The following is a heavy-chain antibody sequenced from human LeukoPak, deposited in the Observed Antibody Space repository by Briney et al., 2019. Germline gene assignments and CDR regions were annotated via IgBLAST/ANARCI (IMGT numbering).Heavy chain of an antibody. V-gene: IGHV4-4*09. CDR1: GGPISSYY. D-gene: IGHD1-14*01. Sequence: SETLSLTCTVSGGPISSYYWSWIRQPPGKGLEWIGYIYTSGSTNYNPSLKSRVTISVDTSKNQFSLKLSSVTAAVTAVYYCARCNPYFDYWGQGTLVTVSS. J-gene: IGHJ4*02. CDR2: IYTSGST. CDR3: ARCNPYFDY.